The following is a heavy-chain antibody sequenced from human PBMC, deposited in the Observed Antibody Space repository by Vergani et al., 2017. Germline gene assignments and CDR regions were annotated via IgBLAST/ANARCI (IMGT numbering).Heavy chain of an antibody. CDR1: GGTFSSYA. J-gene: IGHJ6*02. CDR2: IIPIFGTA. V-gene: IGHV1-69*06. D-gene: IGHD3-16*01. Sequence: QVQLVQSGAEVKKPGSSVKVSCKASGGTFSSYAISWVRQAPGQGLEWMGGIIPIFGTANYAQKFQGRVTMTRDTSTSTVYMELSSLRSEDTAVYYCARDLMAVWGSYGMDVWGQGTTVTVSS. CDR3: ARDLMAVWGSYGMDV.